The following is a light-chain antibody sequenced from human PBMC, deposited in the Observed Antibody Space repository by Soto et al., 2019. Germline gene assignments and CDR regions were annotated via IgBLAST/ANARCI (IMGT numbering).Light chain of an antibody. Sequence: EIVLTQSPGTLSLSPGEAVTLSCRASQTVLSSYVAWYQQKPGQPPRLLIYGASTRAPGIPDRFSGSGSGTDFTLTISRLEPEDFVVFYCQQYGNPPQTFGQGTRVEV. CDR3: QQYGNPPQT. CDR1: QTVLSSY. J-gene: IGKJ1*01. V-gene: IGKV3-20*01. CDR2: GAS.